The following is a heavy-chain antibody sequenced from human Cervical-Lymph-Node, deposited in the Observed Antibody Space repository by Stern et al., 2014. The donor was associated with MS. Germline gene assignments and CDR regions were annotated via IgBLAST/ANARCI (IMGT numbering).Heavy chain of an antibody. Sequence: VQLVESGAEVKKPGASVKVSCKASGYTFTNYDINWVRQATGQGLEWMGWMNPNSGNTGYAQKFQGRVTMTRSTSISTAYMEVSSLQSDDTAVYYCARGLVVVPAAILKSSYYGMDVWGQGTTVTVSS. CDR2: MNPNSGNT. CDR3: ARGLVVVPAAILKSSYYGMDV. CDR1: GYTFTNYD. D-gene: IGHD2-2*02. J-gene: IGHJ6*02. V-gene: IGHV1-8*01.